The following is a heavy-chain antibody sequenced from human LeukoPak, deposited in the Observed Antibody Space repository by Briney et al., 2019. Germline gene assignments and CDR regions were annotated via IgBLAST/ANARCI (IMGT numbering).Heavy chain of an antibody. D-gene: IGHD2-15*01. CDR2: IYYSGST. Sequence: PSETLSLTCTVSGGSISSYYWSWIRQPPGKGLEWIGYIYYSGSTSYNPSLKSRVTISVDTSKNQFSLKLISVTAADTAVYYCASLCSGGSCYLESGWFDPWGQGTLVTVSS. CDR3: ASLCSGGSCYLESGWFDP. J-gene: IGHJ5*02. CDR1: GGSISSYY. V-gene: IGHV4-59*08.